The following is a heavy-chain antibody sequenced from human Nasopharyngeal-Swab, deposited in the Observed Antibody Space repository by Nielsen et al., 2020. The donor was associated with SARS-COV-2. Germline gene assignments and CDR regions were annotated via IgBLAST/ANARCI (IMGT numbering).Heavy chain of an antibody. D-gene: IGHD5-12*01. V-gene: IGHV3-23*01. CDR2: ISASGGST. J-gene: IGHJ5*02. Sequence: GESLKISCAASGFTFSSYAMSWVRQAPGKGLEWVSAISASGGSTYSADSVKGRFTISRDNSKNTLYLQMNSLRGEDTAIYYCVKDLAYDEVSWGQGTLVTVSS. CDR3: VKDLAYDEVS. CDR1: GFTFSSYA.